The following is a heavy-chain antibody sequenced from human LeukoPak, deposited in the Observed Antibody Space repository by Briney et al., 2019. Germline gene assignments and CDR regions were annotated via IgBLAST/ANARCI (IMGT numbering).Heavy chain of an antibody. CDR3: ARESTSGSSPFDY. D-gene: IGHD1-26*01. J-gene: IGHJ4*02. Sequence: SVKVSCKASGGTFGSYAISWVRQAPGQGLEWMGGIIPIFGTANYAQKFQGRVTITTDESTSTAYMELSSLRSEDTAVYYCARESTSGSSPFDYWGQGTLVTVSS. CDR2: IIPIFGTA. V-gene: IGHV1-69*05. CDR1: GGTFGSYA.